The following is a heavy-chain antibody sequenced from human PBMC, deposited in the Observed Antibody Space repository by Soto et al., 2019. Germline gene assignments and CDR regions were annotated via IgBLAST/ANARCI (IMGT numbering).Heavy chain of an antibody. Sequence: AQLVQSGAEVKKPGASVNVSFKASGYDYVTYAITWVRQMPGQGLEWMGWISTLNGHTNYAQTFQGRVTMTTDTSTRIVHLELRSLRSDDTDVAYCARRVPVWLPDYYGMNVWGQGTTVTASS. CDR1: GYDYVTYA. V-gene: IGHV1-18*01. D-gene: IGHD2-21*01. J-gene: IGHJ6*02. CDR2: ISTLNGHT. CDR3: ARRVPVWLPDYYGMNV.